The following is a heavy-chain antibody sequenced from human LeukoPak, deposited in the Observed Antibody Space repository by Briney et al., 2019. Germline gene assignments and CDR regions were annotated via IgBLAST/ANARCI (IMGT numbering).Heavy chain of an antibody. J-gene: IGHJ6*03. V-gene: IGHV1-8*03. CDR3: ARGPVRGSGSSPPYYYYYMDV. CDR1: GYIFTSYY. CDR2: MNPNSGNT. D-gene: IGHD3-10*01. Sequence: ASVKVSCKASGYIFTSYYMYWVRQAPGQGLEWMGWMNPNSGNTGYAQKFQGRVTITRNTSISTAYMELSSLRSEDTAVYYCARGPVRGSGSSPPYYYYYMDVWGKGTTVTVSS.